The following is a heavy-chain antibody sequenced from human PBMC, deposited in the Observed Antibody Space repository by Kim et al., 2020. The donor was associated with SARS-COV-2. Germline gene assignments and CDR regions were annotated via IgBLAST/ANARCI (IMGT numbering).Heavy chain of an antibody. CDR1: GGSISSSSYY. D-gene: IGHD2-21*01. CDR2: IYYSGST. J-gene: IGHJ4*02. V-gene: IGHV4-39*01. CDR3: ARQRTDLWPPADY. Sequence: SETLSLTCTVSGGSISSSSYYWGWIRQPPGKGLEWIGSIYYSGSTYYNPSLKSRVTISVDTSKNQFSLKLSSVTAADTAVYYCARQRTDLWPPADYWGQGTLVTVSS.